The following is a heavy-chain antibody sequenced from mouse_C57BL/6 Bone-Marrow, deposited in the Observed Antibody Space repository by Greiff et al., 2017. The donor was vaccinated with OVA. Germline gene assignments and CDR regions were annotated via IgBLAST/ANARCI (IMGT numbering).Heavy chain of an antibody. V-gene: IGHV1-81*01. J-gene: IGHJ2*01. Sequence: QVQLKQSGAELARPGASVKLSCKASGYIFTSYGISWVKQRTGQGLEWIGEIYPRSGNTYYNEKFKGKATLTADKSSSTAYMELRSLTSEDSAVYFCASGTTTVAPFDYWGQGTTLTVSS. CDR3: ASGTTTVAPFDY. CDR1: GYIFTSYG. D-gene: IGHD1-1*01. CDR2: IYPRSGNT.